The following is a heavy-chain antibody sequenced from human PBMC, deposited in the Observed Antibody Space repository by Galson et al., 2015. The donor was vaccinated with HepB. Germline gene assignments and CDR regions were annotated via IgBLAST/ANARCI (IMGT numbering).Heavy chain of an antibody. D-gene: IGHD6-13*01. V-gene: IGHV3-49*03. J-gene: IGHJ6*02. CDR1: GFTFGDYA. Sequence: SLRLSCAASGFTFGDYAMSWFRQTPGKGLEWVGFIRSKAYGGTTEYAASVKGRFTISRDDSKSIAYLQMNSLKTEDTAVYYCTREDSSSWYGLYYYYGMDVWGQGTTVTVSS. CDR3: TREDSSSWYGLYYYYGMDV. CDR2: IRSKAYGGTT.